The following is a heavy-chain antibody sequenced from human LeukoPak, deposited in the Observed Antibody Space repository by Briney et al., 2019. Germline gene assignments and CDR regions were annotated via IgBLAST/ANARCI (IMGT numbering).Heavy chain of an antibody. D-gene: IGHD6-19*01. CDR1: GGTFSSYA. CDR2: IIPIFGTT. CDR3: ASSGWDDYYYYYYMDV. V-gene: IGHV1-69*13. Sequence: SVKVSCKASGGTFSSYAISWVRQAPGQGLEWMGGIIPIFGTTNYAQKFQGRVTITADESTSTAYMELSSLRSEDTAVYYCASSGWDDYYYYYYMDVWGKGTTVTISS. J-gene: IGHJ6*03.